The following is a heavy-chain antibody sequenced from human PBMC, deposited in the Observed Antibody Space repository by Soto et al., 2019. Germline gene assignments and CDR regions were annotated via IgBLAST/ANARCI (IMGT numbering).Heavy chain of an antibody. Sequence: QVQLVQSGAEVKKPGSSVKVSCKASGGTFSSYAISWVRQAPGQGLEWMGGIIPIFGTANYAQKFQGRVTITADEFTSTAYMEMSSLRSEDTAVYYCARERSIYYGAGGWFDPWGRGTLVTVSS. J-gene: IGHJ5*02. CDR2: IIPIFGTA. CDR3: ARERSIYYGAGGWFDP. V-gene: IGHV1-69*01. CDR1: GGTFSSYA. D-gene: IGHD4-17*01.